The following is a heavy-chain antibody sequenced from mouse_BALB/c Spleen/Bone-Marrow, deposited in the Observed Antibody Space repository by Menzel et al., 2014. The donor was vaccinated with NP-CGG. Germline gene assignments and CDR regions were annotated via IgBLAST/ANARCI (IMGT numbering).Heavy chain of an antibody. D-gene: IGHD2-4*01. CDR1: GYTFTSYT. J-gene: IGHJ3*01. Sequence: VQLQQSGAELARPGASVKMSCKASGYTFTSYTIHWVKQRPGQGLEWIGYINPSSDYTNYNQKFKDKATLTADKSSSTAYMQLSSLTSEDSAVYYCAREGLRAWFVYWGQGTQVTVSA. CDR3: AREGLRAWFVY. CDR2: INPSSDYT. V-gene: IGHV1-4*01.